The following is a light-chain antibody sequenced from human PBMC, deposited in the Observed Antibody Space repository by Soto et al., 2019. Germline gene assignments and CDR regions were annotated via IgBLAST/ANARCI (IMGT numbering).Light chain of an antibody. Sequence: DIQMPQYRSTLTTSLGDRVTITCRASQSISSWLSWYQQKPGKVPKLLIYATSSLHSGVPSRFSGSGSGTDFTLSISSLQPEDFATYYCQQTHSLPLSFGPGTKVDI. J-gene: IGKJ3*01. CDR3: QQTHSLPLS. CDR1: QSISSW. CDR2: ATS. V-gene: IGKV1-12*01.